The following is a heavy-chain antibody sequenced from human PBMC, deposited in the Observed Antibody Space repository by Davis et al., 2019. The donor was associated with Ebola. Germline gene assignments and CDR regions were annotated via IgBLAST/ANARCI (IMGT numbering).Heavy chain of an antibody. J-gene: IGHJ4*02. CDR2: ISSNGGST. CDR1: GFTFSSYA. CDR3: ARVRAVAFFDY. V-gene: IGHV3-64*01. Sequence: GESLKISCAASGFTFSSYAMHWVRQAPGKGLEYVSAISSNGGSTYYANSVKGRFTISRDNSKNTLYLQMGSLRAEDMAVYYCARVRAVAFFDYWGQRTLVTVSS. D-gene: IGHD6-19*01.